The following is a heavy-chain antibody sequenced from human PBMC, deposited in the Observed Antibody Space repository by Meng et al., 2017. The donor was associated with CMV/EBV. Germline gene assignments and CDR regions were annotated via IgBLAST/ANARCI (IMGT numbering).Heavy chain of an antibody. Sequence: GGSLRLSCAASGFTFSNAWMSWVRQAPGKGLEWVGRIKSKTDDGTTDYAAPVKGRFTISRDDSKNTLYLQMNSLKTEDTAVYYCTTRNQWELLEYWGQGTLVTVSS. CDR2: IKSKTDDGTT. CDR3: TTRNQWELLEY. V-gene: IGHV3-15*01. J-gene: IGHJ4*02. CDR1: GFTFSNAW. D-gene: IGHD1-26*01.